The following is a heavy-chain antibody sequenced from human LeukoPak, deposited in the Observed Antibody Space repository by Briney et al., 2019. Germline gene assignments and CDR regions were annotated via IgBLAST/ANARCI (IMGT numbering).Heavy chain of an antibody. CDR1: GGSISSYY. CDR3: ASSGGYSGFDY. CDR2: IYYSGST. D-gene: IGHD5-12*01. J-gene: IGHJ4*02. V-gene: IGHV4-59*01. Sequence: SETLSLTCTVSGGSISSYYWSWIRQPPGKGLEWIGCIYYSGSTNYNPSLKSRVTISVDTSKNQFSLKLSSVTAADTAVYYCASSGGYSGFDYWGQGTLVTVSS.